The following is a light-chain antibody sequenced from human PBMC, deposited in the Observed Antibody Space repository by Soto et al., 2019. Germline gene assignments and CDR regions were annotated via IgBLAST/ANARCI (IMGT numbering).Light chain of an antibody. J-gene: IGKJ1*01. CDR2: AAS. CDR3: QQYNNWPQT. CDR1: QSVTDS. V-gene: IGKV3-15*01. Sequence: EIVMTQSPATLSVSPGERATLSCRASQSVTDSLAWYQQRPGQAPRLLIYAASTRATGIPARLSGSGSGTEFTLTISSLQSEDFAVYYCQQYNNWPQTFGQGTKVE.